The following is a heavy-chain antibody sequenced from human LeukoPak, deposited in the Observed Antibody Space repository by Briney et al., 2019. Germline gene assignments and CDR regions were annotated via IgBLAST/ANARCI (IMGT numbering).Heavy chain of an antibody. CDR3: ARAPDVDTAMVFDP. J-gene: IGHJ5*02. D-gene: IGHD5-18*01. V-gene: IGHV3-74*01. CDR2: INSDGSST. CDR1: GCTFSSYW. Sequence: GGSLRLSCAASGCTFSSYWMHWVRQAPGKGLGWVSRINSDGSSTSYADSVKGRFTISRDNAKNTLYLQMNSLRAEDTAVYYCARAPDVDTAMVFDPWGQGTLVTVSS.